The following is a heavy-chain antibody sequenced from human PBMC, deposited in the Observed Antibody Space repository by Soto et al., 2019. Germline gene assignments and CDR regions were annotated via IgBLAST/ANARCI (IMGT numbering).Heavy chain of an antibody. J-gene: IGHJ4*02. CDR1: GFTFSRSV. V-gene: IGHV3-30-3*01. CDR2: ISYDGSDK. Sequence: GGSLRLSCAASGFTFSRSVMHWVRQAPGKGLEWMAVISYDGSDKRYAESVKGRFTISRDNSKNTLYLQMNSLRAEDTDVYYCVREWEVANDYWGQGTLVTVSS. CDR3: VREWEVANDY. D-gene: IGHD1-26*01.